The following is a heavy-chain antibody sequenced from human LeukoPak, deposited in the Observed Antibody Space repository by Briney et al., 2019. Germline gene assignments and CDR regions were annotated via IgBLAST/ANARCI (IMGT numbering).Heavy chain of an antibody. Sequence: SETLSLTSAVSGGSISSGGYSWSWIRQPPGKGLEWIGYIYHSGSTYYNPSLKSRVTISVDRSKNQFSLKLSSVTAADTAVYYCASSALSGRSYYYYGMDVWGQGTTVTVSS. D-gene: IGHD3-10*01. CDR2: IYHSGST. V-gene: IGHV4-30-2*01. J-gene: IGHJ6*02. CDR3: ASSALSGRSYYYYGMDV. CDR1: GGSISSGGYS.